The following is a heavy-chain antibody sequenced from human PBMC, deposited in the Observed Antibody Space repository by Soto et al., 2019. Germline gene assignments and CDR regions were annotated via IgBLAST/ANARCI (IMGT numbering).Heavy chain of an antibody. J-gene: IGHJ4*02. V-gene: IGHV3-74*01. CDR3: TRSDWGFD. D-gene: IGHD7-27*01. CDR2: INGDGSSR. CDR1: GFTFSSHW. Sequence: EVQLVESGGGLVQPGGSLRLSCAASGFTFSSHWMHWVRQAPGKGLEWVSRINGDGSSRSYADSVKGRFTISRDTAKNTVQLQMNSLRVDDTGVYYCTRSDWGFDWGQGTLVTVSS.